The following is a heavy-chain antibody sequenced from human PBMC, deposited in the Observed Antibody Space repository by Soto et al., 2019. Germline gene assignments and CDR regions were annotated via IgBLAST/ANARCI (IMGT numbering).Heavy chain of an antibody. CDR2: LNAGNGNT. CDR1: GYTFTSYA. CDR3: ASSRTQLYTYGMDV. Sequence: QVQLVQSGAEEKKPGASVKVSCKASGYTFTSYAIHWVRQAPGQRLEWMGWLNAGNGNTKYSQKSQGRVTITRDTTASTAYMDLSSLRSEVTAAYYCASSRTQLYTYGMDVWGQGTTVTVSS. D-gene: IGHD1-1*01. J-gene: IGHJ6*02. V-gene: IGHV1-3*05.